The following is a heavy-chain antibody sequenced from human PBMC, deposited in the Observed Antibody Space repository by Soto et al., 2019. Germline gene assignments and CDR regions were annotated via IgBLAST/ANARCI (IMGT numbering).Heavy chain of an antibody. V-gene: IGHV3-33*01. CDR3: ARDPLDYGDSFYGMDV. CDR1: GFTFSSYG. J-gene: IGHJ6*02. CDR2: IWYDGSNK. Sequence: PGGSLRLSCAASGFTFSSYGMHWVRQAPGKGLEWVAVIWYDGSNKYYADSVKGRFTIFRDNSKNTLYLQMNSLRAEDTAVYYCARDPLDYGDSFYGMDVWGQGTTVTVSS. D-gene: IGHD4-17*01.